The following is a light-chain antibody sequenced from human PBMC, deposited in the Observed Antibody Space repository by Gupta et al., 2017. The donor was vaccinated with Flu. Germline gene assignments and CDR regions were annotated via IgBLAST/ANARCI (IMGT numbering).Light chain of an antibody. CDR2: DAS. J-gene: IGKJ4*01. CDR1: QSVYYD. Sequence: EIVLTQSPATLSLSPGDRATLSCRASQSVYYDLAWYQQKRGQAPRLLIYDASNRATGIPDRFSGSGSGTDFTLTISSLEPEEFAMYYCQQRSNWPPLTFGGGTKVEIK. CDR3: QQRSNWPPLT. V-gene: IGKV3-11*01.